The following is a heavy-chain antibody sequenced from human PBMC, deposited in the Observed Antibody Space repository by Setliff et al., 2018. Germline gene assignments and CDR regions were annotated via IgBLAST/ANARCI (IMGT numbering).Heavy chain of an antibody. Sequence: ASVKVSCKASDYTFTDHGIYWVRQAPGQGLEWMGWISAYNGRTNYAEKFHARVTMTTDTATSTAYMELRSLKSDDTAVYYCARFSGHNYGSFDSWGQGTLVTVSS. D-gene: IGHD5-18*01. V-gene: IGHV1-18*01. CDR2: ISAYNGRT. J-gene: IGHJ4*02. CDR1: DYTFTDHG. CDR3: ARFSGHNYGSFDS.